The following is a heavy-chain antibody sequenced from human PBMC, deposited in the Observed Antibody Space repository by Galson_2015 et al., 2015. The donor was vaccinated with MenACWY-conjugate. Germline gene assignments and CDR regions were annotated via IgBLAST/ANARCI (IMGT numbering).Heavy chain of an antibody. V-gene: IGHV1-18*01. J-gene: IGHJ4*02. CDR3: ARYSSLYGYFDS. D-gene: IGHD6-19*01. Sequence: SVRVCCKASGYTFISYGLTWVRQAPGQGLEWMGRIRVANGDTKCAQSFQDRVSMIADTSTDTAYMELRNLRSDDPALYYCARYSSLYGYFDSWGQGTLVTVSS. CDR2: IRVANGDT. CDR1: GYTFISYG.